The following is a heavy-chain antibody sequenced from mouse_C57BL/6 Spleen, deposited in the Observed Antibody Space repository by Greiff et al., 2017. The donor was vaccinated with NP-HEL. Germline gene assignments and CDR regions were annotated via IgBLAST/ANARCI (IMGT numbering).Heavy chain of an antibody. CDR3: ARRNWEGYFDV. CDR1: GFTFSSYT. Sequence: EVNVVESGGGLVKPGGSLKLSCAASGFTFSSYTMSWVRQTPEKRLEWVATISGGGGNTYYPDSVKGRFTISRDNAKNTLYLQMSSLRSEDTALYYCARRNWEGYFDVWGTGTTVTVSS. D-gene: IGHD4-1*01. J-gene: IGHJ1*03. CDR2: ISGGGGNT. V-gene: IGHV5-9*01.